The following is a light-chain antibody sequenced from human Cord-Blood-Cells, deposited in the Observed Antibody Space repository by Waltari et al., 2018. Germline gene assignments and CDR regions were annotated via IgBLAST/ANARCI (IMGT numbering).Light chain of an antibody. J-gene: IGLJ1*01. Sequence: QSALTQPRSVSGSPGQSVTTSCTGTSSDLGGYNYVSWYQQHPGKAPKLMIYDVSKRPSGVPDRFSGSKSGNTASLTISGLQAEDEADYYCCSYAGSYTFVFGTGTKVTVL. CDR1: SSDLGGYNY. CDR2: DVS. V-gene: IGLV2-11*01. CDR3: CSYAGSYTFV.